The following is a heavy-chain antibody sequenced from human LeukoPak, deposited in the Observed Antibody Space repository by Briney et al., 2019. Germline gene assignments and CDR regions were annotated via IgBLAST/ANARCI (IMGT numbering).Heavy chain of an antibody. CDR2: ISSASGSI. J-gene: IGHJ4*02. CDR3: ARLPAYCSSSACYYDY. Sequence: AGGSLRLSCAASGFTFSSYAMSWVRQAPGKGPEWLLYISSASGSIYYADSVKGRFTISRDNAKNSLFLQMNSLRAEDTAMYYCARLPAYCSSSACYYDYWGQGTLVTVSS. CDR1: GFTFSSYA. D-gene: IGHD2-2*01. V-gene: IGHV3-48*04.